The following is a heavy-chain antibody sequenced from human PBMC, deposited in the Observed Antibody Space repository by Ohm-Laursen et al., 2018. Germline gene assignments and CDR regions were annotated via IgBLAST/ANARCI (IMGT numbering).Heavy chain of an antibody. CDR2: IKQDGSEK. CDR1: GFTFSSYC. V-gene: IGHV3-7*01. J-gene: IGHJ4*02. D-gene: IGHD3-3*01. Sequence: SLRLSCTASGFTFSSYCMSWVRQAPGKGLEWVANIKQDGSEKYYVDSVKGRFTISRDNAQNSLYLQMNILRAEDTAIYYCARDPNTIFGVVICDYWGQGTLVTVSS. CDR3: ARDPNTIFGVVICDY.